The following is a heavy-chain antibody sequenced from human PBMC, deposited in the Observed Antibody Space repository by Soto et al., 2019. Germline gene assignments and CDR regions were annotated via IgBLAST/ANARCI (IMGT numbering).Heavy chain of an antibody. V-gene: IGHV1-8*01. CDR3: AREATIRWDAY. J-gene: IGHJ4*02. D-gene: IGHD4-17*01. Sequence: QVQLVQSWAEVKKPGASVKVSCKASGYTLTSYDINWVRQATGQGLEWLGWMKPNSGNTGYAQKFQGRVNMSRNTSIRTAYMELSSLRSEDTGGYDCAREATIRWDAYWGQGNLVTGSS. CDR1: GYTLTSYD. CDR2: MKPNSGNT.